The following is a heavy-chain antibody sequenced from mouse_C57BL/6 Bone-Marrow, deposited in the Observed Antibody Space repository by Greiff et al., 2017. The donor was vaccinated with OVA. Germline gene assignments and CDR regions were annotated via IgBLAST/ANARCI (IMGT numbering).Heavy chain of an antibody. CDR3: AIYDGYVDY. Sequence: QVQLKQPGAELVRPGTSVKLSCKASGYTFTSYWMHWVKQRPGQGLEWIGVIDPSDSYTNYNQKFKGKATLTVDTSSSTAYMQLSSLTSEDSAVYYCAIYDGYVDYWGQGTTLTVSS. J-gene: IGHJ2*01. CDR2: IDPSDSYT. V-gene: IGHV1-59*01. CDR1: GYTFTSYW. D-gene: IGHD2-3*01.